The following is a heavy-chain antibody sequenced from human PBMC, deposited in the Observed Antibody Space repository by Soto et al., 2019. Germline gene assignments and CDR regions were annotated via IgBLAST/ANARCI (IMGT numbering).Heavy chain of an antibody. CDR1: GFTFSSYG. CDR2: ISYDGSNK. Sequence: PGGSLRLSCAASGFTFSSYGMHWVRQAPGKGLEWVAVISYDGSNKYYADSVKGRFTISRDNSKNTLYLQMNSLRAEDTAVYYCAKDGSLAVALVYWGQGTLVTVSS. J-gene: IGHJ4*02. CDR3: AKDGSLAVALVY. D-gene: IGHD6-19*01. V-gene: IGHV3-30*18.